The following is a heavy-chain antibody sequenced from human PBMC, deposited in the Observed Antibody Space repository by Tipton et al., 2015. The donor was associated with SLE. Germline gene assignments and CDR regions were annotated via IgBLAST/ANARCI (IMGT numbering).Heavy chain of an antibody. CDR3: ASSSWQPYYFDY. D-gene: IGHD6-13*01. CDR2: IYYSGST. Sequence: LRLSCTVSGGSISSHYWSWIRQPPGKGLEWIAYIYYSGSTNYNPSLKSRVTIPVDTSKNQFSLKVSSVTAADTAVYYCASSSWQPYYFDYWGQGTLVTVSS. J-gene: IGHJ4*02. CDR1: GGSISSHY. V-gene: IGHV4-59*11.